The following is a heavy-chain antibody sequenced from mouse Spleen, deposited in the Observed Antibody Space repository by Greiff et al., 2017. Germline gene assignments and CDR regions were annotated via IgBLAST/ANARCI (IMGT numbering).Heavy chain of an antibody. CDR2: ISYDGSN. V-gene: IGHV3-6*01. D-gene: IGHD3-2*01. CDR3: ARAQTARTFDY. J-gene: IGHJ2*01. CDR1: GYSITSGYY. Sequence: EVQLQESGPGLVKPSQSLSLTCSVTGYSITSGYYWNWIRQFPGNKLEWMGYISYDGSNNYNPSLKNRISITRDTSKNQFFLKLNSVTTEDTATYYCARAQTARTFDYWGQGTTLTVSS.